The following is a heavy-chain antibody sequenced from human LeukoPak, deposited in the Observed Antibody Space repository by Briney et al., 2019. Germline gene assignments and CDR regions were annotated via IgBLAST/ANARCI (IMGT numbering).Heavy chain of an antibody. D-gene: IGHD4-17*01. Sequence: ASVKVSCKASGYTSTSYGISWVRQAPGQGLEWMGWISAYNGNTNYAQKLQGRVTMTTDTSTSTAYMELRSLRSDDTAVYYCARDRILTTVTTYWFDPWGQGTLVTVSS. CDR1: GYTSTSYG. CDR2: ISAYNGNT. J-gene: IGHJ5*02. CDR3: ARDRILTTVTTYWFDP. V-gene: IGHV1-18*01.